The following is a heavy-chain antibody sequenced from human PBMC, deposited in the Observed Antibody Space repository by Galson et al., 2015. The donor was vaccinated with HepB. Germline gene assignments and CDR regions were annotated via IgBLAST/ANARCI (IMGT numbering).Heavy chain of an antibody. CDR1: GGSISSYY. CDR3: ARGTRSSWYPESPFDY. Sequence: SETLSLTCTVSGGSISSYYWSWIRQPPGKGLEWIRYIYYSGSTNYNPSLKSRVTISVDTSKNQFSLKLSSVTAADTAVYYCARGTRSSWYPESPFDYWGQGTLVTVSS. J-gene: IGHJ4*02. V-gene: IGHV4-59*01. CDR2: IYYSGST. D-gene: IGHD6-13*01.